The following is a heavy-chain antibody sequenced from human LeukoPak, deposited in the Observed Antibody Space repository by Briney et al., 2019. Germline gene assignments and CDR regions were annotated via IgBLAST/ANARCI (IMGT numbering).Heavy chain of an antibody. CDR1: GFTFSRFG. CDR3: TKSRSDAWSGSFDY. D-gene: IGHD3-10*01. CDR2: IRYDGDNK. J-gene: IGHJ4*02. V-gene: IGHV3-30*02. Sequence: VGSLRLSCATSGFTFSRFGIHWVRQAPGKGLEWVAFIRYDGDNKYYADSVKGRFTISRDNSKNTVDVQMNRLRLEDTAVYYCTKSRSDAWSGSFDYWGQGTLVTVSS.